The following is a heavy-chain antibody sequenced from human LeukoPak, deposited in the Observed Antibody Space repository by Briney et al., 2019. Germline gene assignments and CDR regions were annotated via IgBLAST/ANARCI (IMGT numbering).Heavy chain of an antibody. CDR3: ARVFPRGSYLYYFDY. V-gene: IGHV1-18*01. D-gene: IGHD3-16*01. Sequence: ASVKVSCKASGYTFTSYGISWVRQAPGQGLEWMGWISAYNGNTNYAQKLQGRVTMTTDTSTSTAYMELRSLRSDDTAVYYCARVFPRGSYLYYFDYWGQGTLVAVSS. J-gene: IGHJ4*02. CDR2: ISAYNGNT. CDR1: GYTFTSYG.